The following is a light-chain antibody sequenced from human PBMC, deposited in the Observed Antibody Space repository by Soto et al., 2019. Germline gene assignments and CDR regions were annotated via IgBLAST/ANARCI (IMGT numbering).Light chain of an antibody. CDR3: QQYGSSRWT. V-gene: IGKV3-20*01. CDR1: QSVSSTC. J-gene: IGKJ1*01. CDR2: AAS. Sequence: EIVLTQSPDTLSLFPGERATLSCRASQSVSSTCLAWYQQKPGQAPRPLISAASSRATGTPDRFSGSGSGTDFTLTISRLEPEDFAEYYCQQYGSSRWTFGQGTKVEIK.